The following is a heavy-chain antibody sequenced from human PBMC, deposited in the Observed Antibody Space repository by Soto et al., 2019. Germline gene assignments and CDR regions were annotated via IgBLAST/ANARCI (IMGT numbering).Heavy chain of an antibody. CDR3: ASRTYAMDV. J-gene: IGHJ6*02. CDR1: GGSISSSNW. V-gene: IGHV4-4*02. Sequence: QVQLQESGPGLVKPSGTLSLTCAVSGGSISSSNWWSWVRQPPGKGLEWIGEIFHNGNTYSNPSLTGRVTMSVDKSKTQFSLHLNSVTAADTAVYYCASRTYAMDVWGQGTTVTVSS. CDR2: IFHNGNT.